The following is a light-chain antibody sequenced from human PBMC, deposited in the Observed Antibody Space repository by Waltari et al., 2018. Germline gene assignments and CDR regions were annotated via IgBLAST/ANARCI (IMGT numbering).Light chain of an antibody. CDR1: QSVSSY. Sequence: EIVLTQSPATLSLPPGVRATLPCRASQSVSSYLAWYQQKPGQAPRLLIYDASNRATGIPARFSGSGSGTDFTLTISSLEPEDFAVYYCQQRSNWPPYTFGQGTKLEIK. CDR3: QQRSNWPPYT. CDR2: DAS. J-gene: IGKJ2*01. V-gene: IGKV3-11*01.